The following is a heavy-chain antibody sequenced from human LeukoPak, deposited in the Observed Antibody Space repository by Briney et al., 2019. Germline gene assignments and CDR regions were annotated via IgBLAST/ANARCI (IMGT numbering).Heavy chain of an antibody. J-gene: IGHJ6*03. V-gene: IGHV3-7*01. Sequence: PGGSLRLSCAASGFTFSSYWMSWVRQAPGKGLEWVANIKQDGSEKYYVDSVKGRFTISRDNAKNSLYLQMNSLRAEDTAVYYCARVNILDTPYYYYYYTDVWGKGTTVTVSS. CDR3: ARVNILDTPYYYYYYTDV. CDR2: IKQDGSEK. CDR1: GFTFSSYW.